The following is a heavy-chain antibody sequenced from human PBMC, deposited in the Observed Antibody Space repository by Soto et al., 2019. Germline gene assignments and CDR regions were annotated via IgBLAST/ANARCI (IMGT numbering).Heavy chain of an antibody. J-gene: IGHJ6*02. CDR1: ERTLHRYA. V-gene: IGHV1-69*01. D-gene: IGHD3-22*01. CDR3: ARPDEGGYSSNHHYYYALDV. CDR2: IIPTSGVA. Sequence: QVQLVQSGAEVKKPGSSVKVACKASERTLHRYAISWVRQAPGGGPEWMGVIIPTSGVADHAQKFQGRVTITADESTSTAYMELSSLGSDDTAVYYCARPDEGGYSSNHHYYYALDVWGQGTTVTV.